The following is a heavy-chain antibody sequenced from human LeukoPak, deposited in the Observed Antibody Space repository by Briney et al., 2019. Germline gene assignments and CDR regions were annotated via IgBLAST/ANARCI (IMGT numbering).Heavy chain of an antibody. CDR1: GFSFSNFA. J-gene: IGHJ4*02. CDR3: AKGAYDYIEMGHFDY. D-gene: IGHD5-12*01. Sequence: GASLRLSCAASGFSFSNFAMSWIRQAPGKGLEWVSLIIGSSGDTFYADSVKGRFTISRDNSNNRLYLQMNSLRDEDTALYYCAKGAYDYIEMGHFDYWGQGTLVTVSS. V-gene: IGHV3-23*01. CDR2: IIGSSGDT.